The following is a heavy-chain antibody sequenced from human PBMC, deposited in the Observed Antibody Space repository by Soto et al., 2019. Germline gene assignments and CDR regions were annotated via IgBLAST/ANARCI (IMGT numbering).Heavy chain of an antibody. CDR1: GFSLSNARMG. CDR3: ARSLMITFGGVVTYAAFDI. CDR2: IFSNDEK. J-gene: IGHJ3*02. D-gene: IGHD3-16*01. V-gene: IGHV2-26*01. Sequence: QVTLKESGPVLVKPTEPLTLTCTVSGFSLSNARMGVSWIRQPPGKALEWLAHIFSNDEKSYSTFLKSRLTISKDTSKSQVVLTMTNMDPVDTATYYCARSLMITFGGVVTYAAFDIWGQGTMVTVSS.